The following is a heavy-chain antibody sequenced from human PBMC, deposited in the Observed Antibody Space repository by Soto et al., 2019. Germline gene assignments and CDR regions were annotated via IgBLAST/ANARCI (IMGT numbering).Heavy chain of an antibody. V-gene: IGHV5-51*01. Sequence: GESLKISCKGSGYSFTSYWIGWVRQMPGKGLEWMGIIYPGDSDTRYSPSFQGQVTISADKSISTAYLQWSSLKASDTAMYYCARRPRYCSSTSCYYFDYWGQGTLVTVSS. D-gene: IGHD2-2*01. CDR1: GYSFTSYW. J-gene: IGHJ4*02. CDR3: ARRPRYCSSTSCYYFDY. CDR2: IYPGDSDT.